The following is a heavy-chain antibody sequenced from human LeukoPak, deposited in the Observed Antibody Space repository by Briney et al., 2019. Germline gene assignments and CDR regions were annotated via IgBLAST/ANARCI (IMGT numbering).Heavy chain of an antibody. CDR2: IYYSGST. D-gene: IGHD1-1*01. CDR3: ARATTIRRDAFDI. V-gene: IGHV4-59*01. Sequence: SQTLSLTCTVSGGSISSYYWSWIRQPPGKGLEWIGYIYYSGSTNYNPSLKSRVTISVDTSKNQFSLKLSSVTAADTAVYYCARATTIRRDAFDIRGQGTMVTVSS. CDR1: GGSISSYY. J-gene: IGHJ3*02.